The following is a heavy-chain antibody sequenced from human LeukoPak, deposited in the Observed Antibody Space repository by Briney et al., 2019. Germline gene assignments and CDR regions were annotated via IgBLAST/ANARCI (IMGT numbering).Heavy chain of an antibody. CDR2: IYYSGST. J-gene: IGHJ6*02. CDR1: GGSFSGYY. Sequence: PSETLSLTCAVYGGSFSGYYWSWIRQHPGKGLEWIGYIYYSGSTYYNPSLKSRVTISVDTSKNQFSLKLSSVTAADTAEYYCARDRRYCSSTSCYGDYYYYYGMDVWGQGTTVTVSS. CDR3: ARDRRYCSSTSCYGDYYYYYGMDV. D-gene: IGHD2-2*01. V-gene: IGHV4-31*11.